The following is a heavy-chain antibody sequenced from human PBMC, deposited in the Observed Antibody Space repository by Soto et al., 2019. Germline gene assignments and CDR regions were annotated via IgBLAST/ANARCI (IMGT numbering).Heavy chain of an antibody. Sequence: SLRLSCAASGLTFSSYATSWVRQAPGKGLEWISSISDTGGNTYYADSMKGRFTISRDNSKNTLYLQMNSLRAEDTAVYYCAKAGPNSHGRNYFDHWGQGTLVTVSS. J-gene: IGHJ4*02. D-gene: IGHD1-26*01. CDR1: GLTFSSYA. CDR2: ISDTGGNT. V-gene: IGHV3-23*01. CDR3: AKAGPNSHGRNYFDH.